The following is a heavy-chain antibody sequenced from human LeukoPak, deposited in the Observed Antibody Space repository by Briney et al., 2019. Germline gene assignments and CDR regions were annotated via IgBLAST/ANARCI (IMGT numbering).Heavy chain of an antibody. CDR3: ARTDSSGSYSTFDY. Sequence: SETLSLTCTVSGGSISSSSYYWGWIRQPPGKGLEWIGSIYYSGSTYYSPSLKSRVTISVDTSKNQFSLKVSSVTAADTAVYYCARTDSSGSYSTFDYWGQGTLVTVSS. CDR1: GGSISSSSYY. D-gene: IGHD3-22*01. V-gene: IGHV4-39*01. CDR2: IYYSGST. J-gene: IGHJ4*02.